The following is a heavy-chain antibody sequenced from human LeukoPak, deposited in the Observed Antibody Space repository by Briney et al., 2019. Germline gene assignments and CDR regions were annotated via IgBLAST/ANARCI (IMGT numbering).Heavy chain of an antibody. D-gene: IGHD6-13*01. CDR1: GYTFTHFG. Sequence: GASVKVSCKASGYTFTHFGISWVRQAPGQGLEWMGWFSGYNGNTHYAQKLQGRVTMTTDTSTSTAYMERRRLRSDDTAVYYCARAWAAAVWGASSPIDYWGQGTLVTVSS. CDR2: FSGYNGNT. CDR3: ARAWAAAVWGASSPIDY. V-gene: IGHV1-18*01. J-gene: IGHJ4*02.